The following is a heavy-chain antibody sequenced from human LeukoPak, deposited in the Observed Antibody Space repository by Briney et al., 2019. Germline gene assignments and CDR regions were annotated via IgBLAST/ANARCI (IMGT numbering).Heavy chain of an antibody. Sequence: ASAKVSCKASGYTFTSYDINWVRQATGQGLEWMGWMNPNSGNTGYAQKFQGRVTMTRNTSISTAYMELSSLRSEDTAVYYCARGIPPEGSPTSSWGQGTLVTVSS. CDR3: ARGIPPEGSPTSS. J-gene: IGHJ4*02. D-gene: IGHD1-26*01. V-gene: IGHV1-8*01. CDR2: MNPNSGNT. CDR1: GYTFTSYD.